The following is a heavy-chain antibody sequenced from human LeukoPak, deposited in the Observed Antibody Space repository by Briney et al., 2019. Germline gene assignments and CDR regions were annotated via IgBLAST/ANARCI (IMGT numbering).Heavy chain of an antibody. Sequence: TSETLSLTCTVSGGSINSYYWSWIRQPAGKGLEWIGRMDTSGSTNYNPSLKSRVTMSVDTSKNQFSLKLSSVTAADTAVYYCARDAAYYYGSGSYRNGFDYWGQGSLATVSS. V-gene: IGHV4-4*07. CDR1: GGSINSYY. J-gene: IGHJ4*02. D-gene: IGHD3-10*01. CDR3: ARDAAYYYGSGSYRNGFDY. CDR2: MDTSGST.